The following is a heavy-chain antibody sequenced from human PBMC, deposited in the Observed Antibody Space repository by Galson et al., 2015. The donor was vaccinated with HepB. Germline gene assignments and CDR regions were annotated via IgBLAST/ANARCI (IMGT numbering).Heavy chain of an antibody. V-gene: IGHV3-7*03. CDR1: GFTFSNYW. J-gene: IGHJ6*02. D-gene: IGHD2-2*01. CDR3: ARDFSASLGMDV. CDR2: INQDGSAK. Sequence: SLRLSCAASGFTFSNYWMNWVRQAPGKGLQWVGNINQDGSAKHLADSVKGRFTISRDNAKNSLYLQMNSLTVEDTAVYYCARDFSASLGMDVWGRGTTVTVSS.